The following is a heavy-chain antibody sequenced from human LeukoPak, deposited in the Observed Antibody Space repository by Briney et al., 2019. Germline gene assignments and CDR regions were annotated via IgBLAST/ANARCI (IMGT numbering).Heavy chain of an antibody. D-gene: IGHD6-6*01. CDR3: ARVPLPIAAPDY. J-gene: IGHJ4*02. CDR2: INPNSGGT. V-gene: IGHV1-2*02. CDR1: GYTFTDYY. Sequence: ASLKVSCKASGYTFTDYYIHWMRLAPGQGLEWMGWINPNSGGTNYAQKFQGRVTMTRDTSISTAYMELSRLRSDDTAVYYCARVPLPIAAPDYWGQGTLVTVSS.